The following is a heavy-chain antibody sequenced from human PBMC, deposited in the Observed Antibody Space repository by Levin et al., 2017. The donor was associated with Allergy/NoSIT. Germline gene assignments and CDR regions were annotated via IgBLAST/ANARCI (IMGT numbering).Heavy chain of an antibody. CDR2: INHSGST. V-gene: IGHV4-34*01. Sequence: SETLSLTCAVYGGSFSGFYWNWIRQPPGKGLEWIGEINHSGSTNYNPSLKSRVTISVDTSKNQFSLKLSSGTAADTAVYYCARGRTTTPRRYCDLWGRGTLVTVSA. CDR1: GGSFSGFY. J-gene: IGHJ2*01. CDR3: ARGRTTTPRRYCDL. D-gene: IGHD1-26*01.